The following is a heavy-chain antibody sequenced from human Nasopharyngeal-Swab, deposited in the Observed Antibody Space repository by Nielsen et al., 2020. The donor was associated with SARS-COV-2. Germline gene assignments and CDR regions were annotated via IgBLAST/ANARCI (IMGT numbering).Heavy chain of an antibody. D-gene: IGHD2-2*01. V-gene: IGHV3-33*01. Sequence: GESLKISCAASGFTFSNYGMHWVRQAPGKGLEWVAVIWYDGSNKYYADSVKGRFTISRDNSKNTVYLQMSSLRGEDAAVYYCARDYCSSTSCYDYWGQGTLVTVSS. CDR1: GFTFSNYG. CDR3: ARDYCSSTSCYDY. J-gene: IGHJ4*02. CDR2: IWYDGSNK.